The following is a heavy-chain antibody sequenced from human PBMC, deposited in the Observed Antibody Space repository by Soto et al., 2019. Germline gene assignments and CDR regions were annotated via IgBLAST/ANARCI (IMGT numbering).Heavy chain of an antibody. CDR2: IIPILGIA. CDR3: ARGGVRYQLRQGYCYYGMDV. CDR1: GGTFSSYT. Sequence: QVQLVQSGAEVKKPGSSVKVSCKASGGTFSSYTISWVRQAPGQGLEWMGRIIPILGIANYAQKFQGRVTSNAGKSTRTAYMELSSLRSEDTAVYYCARGGVRYQLRQGYCYYGMDVWGQGTTVTVSS. V-gene: IGHV1-69*02. J-gene: IGHJ6*02. D-gene: IGHD2-2*01.